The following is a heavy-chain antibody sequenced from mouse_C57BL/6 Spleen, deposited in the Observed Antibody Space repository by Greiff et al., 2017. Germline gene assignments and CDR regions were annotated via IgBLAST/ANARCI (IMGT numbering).Heavy chain of an antibody. CDR2: IDPENGYT. CDR3: TPNPQEGFAY. Sequence: EVQLQQSGAELARPGASVKLSCTASGYTITDDYMHWVKQRPEQGLEWIGWIDPENGYTEYAPKFQGKDTLTADTSSNTAYLQLSSLTSEDAAVYYCTPNPQEGFAYWGQGTLVTVSA. V-gene: IGHV14-4*01. CDR1: GYTITDDY. J-gene: IGHJ3*01.